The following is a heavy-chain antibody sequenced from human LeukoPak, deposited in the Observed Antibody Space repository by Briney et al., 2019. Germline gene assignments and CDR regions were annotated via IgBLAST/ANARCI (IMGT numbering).Heavy chain of an antibody. V-gene: IGHV3-7*01. CDR2: IKQDGSEK. CDR1: GITFSSYM. J-gene: IGHJ4*02. D-gene: IGHD4-11*01. Sequence: GGSLRLSCAASGITFSSYMLTWVRQAPGKGLEWVANIKQDGSEKYYVDSVEGRFSISRDNAKNSLYLQMNSLRVEDTAVYYCTREDHSNYNYWGQGTLVTVSS. CDR3: TREDHSNYNY.